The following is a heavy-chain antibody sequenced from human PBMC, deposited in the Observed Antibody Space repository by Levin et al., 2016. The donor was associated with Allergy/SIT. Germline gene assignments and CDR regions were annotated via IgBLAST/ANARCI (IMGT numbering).Heavy chain of an antibody. CDR1: GFTFSSYA. V-gene: IGHV3-23*01. CDR3: AKFLRVGSGSKRFD. CDR2: ISGSGGST. Sequence: ESLKISCGASGFTFSSYAMSWVRQAPGKGLEWVSAISGSGGSTYYADSVKGRFTISRDNSKNTLYLQMNSLRAEDTAVYYCAKFLRVGSGSKRFDWGQGTLVTVSS. D-gene: IGHD3-10*01. J-gene: IGHJ4*02.